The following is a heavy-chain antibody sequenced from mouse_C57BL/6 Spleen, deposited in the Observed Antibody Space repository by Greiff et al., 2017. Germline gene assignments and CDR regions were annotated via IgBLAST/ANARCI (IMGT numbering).Heavy chain of an antibody. J-gene: IGHJ2*01. V-gene: IGHV1-64*01. Sequence: QVQLKQPGAELVKPGASVKLSCKASGYTFTSYWMHWVKQRPGQGLEWIGMIHPNSGSTNYNEKFKSKATLTVDKSSSTAYMQLSSLTSEDSAVYYCARIQNWDGYSYWGQGTTLTVSS. CDR3: ARIQNWDGYSY. D-gene: IGHD4-1*01. CDR2: IHPNSGST. CDR1: GYTFTSYW.